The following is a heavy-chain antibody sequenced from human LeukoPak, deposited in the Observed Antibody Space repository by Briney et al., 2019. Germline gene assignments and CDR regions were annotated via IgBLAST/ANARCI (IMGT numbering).Heavy chain of an antibody. V-gene: IGHV3-74*01. CDR1: GFPFRSHW. CDR3: ARSLGYSSGG. J-gene: IGHJ4*02. D-gene: IGHD2-15*01. Sequence: GGSLRLSCAASGFPFRSHWMHWVRQAPGKGLVWVSHISTDGTTTNYADSVKGRFTISRDNAKDTLYLQLNSLRAEDTAIYYCARSLGYSSGGWGQGTLVTVSS. CDR2: ISTDGTTT.